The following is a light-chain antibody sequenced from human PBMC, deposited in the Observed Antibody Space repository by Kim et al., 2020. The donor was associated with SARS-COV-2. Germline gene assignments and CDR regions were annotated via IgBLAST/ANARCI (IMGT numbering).Light chain of an antibody. CDR3: QQSYSDLWT. CDR1: QTISNS. CDR2: GAS. V-gene: IGKV1-39*01. J-gene: IGKJ1*01. Sequence: YASVGDTVTITCRASQTISNSLNWYRQKPAKAPQLLIYGASNLQTGVPSRFAGSGSGTNFSLTIDSLQPEDFATFFCQQSYSDLWTFGQGTKLE.